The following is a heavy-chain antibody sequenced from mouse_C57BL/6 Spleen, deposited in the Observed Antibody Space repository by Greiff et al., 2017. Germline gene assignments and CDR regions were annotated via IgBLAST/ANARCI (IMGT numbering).Heavy chain of an antibody. V-gene: IGHV5-12*01. J-gene: IGHJ1*03. D-gene: IGHD1-1*01. CDR3: ARHDYYGSSYYFDV. CDR1: GFTFSDYY. CDR2: ISNGGGST. Sequence: DVMLVESGGGLVQPGGSLKLSCAASGFTFSDYYMYWVRQTPEKRLEWVAYISNGGGSTYYPDTVKGRFTISRDNAKNTLYLQMSRLKSEDTAMYYCARHDYYGSSYYFDVWGTGTTVTVSS.